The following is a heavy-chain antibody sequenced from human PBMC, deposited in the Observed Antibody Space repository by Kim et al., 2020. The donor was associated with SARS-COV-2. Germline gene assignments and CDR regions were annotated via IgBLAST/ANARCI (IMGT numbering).Heavy chain of an antibody. Sequence: CGESVKGRFTNSRENAKNTLDLQMNSLRAEDTAVYYCARENGMATIPFDYWGQGTLGPVSS. V-gene: IGHV3-74*01. D-gene: IGHD5-12*01. CDR3: ARENGMATIPFDY. J-gene: IGHJ4*02.